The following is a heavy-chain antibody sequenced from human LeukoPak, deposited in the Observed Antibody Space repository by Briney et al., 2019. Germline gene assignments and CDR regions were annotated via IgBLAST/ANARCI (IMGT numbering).Heavy chain of an antibody. CDR2: IYYSGST. CDR1: GFTFSSYG. V-gene: IGHV4-39*01. CDR3: ARHGRSSGYYHIVIEYFQH. D-gene: IGHD3-22*01. J-gene: IGHJ1*01. Sequence: PGGSLRPSCAASGFTFSSYGMHWIRQTPGKGLEWIGSIYYSGSTYYNPSLKSRVTISVDTSKNQFSLKLSSVTAADTAVYYCARHGRSSGYYHIVIEYFQHWGQGTLVTVSS.